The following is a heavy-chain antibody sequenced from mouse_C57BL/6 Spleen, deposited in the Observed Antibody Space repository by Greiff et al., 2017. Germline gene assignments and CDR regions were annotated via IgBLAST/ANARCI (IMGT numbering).Heavy chain of an antibody. J-gene: IGHJ3*01. Sequence: QVQLKQSGAELVRPGTSVKVSCKASGYAFTNYLIEWVKQRPGQGLEWIGVINPGSGGTNYNEKFKGKATLTADKSSSTAYLQLSSLTSEDSAVYFCARGELLAYWGQGTLVTVSA. CDR2: INPGSGGT. D-gene: IGHD2-12*01. CDR1: GYAFTNYL. CDR3: ARGELLAY. V-gene: IGHV1-54*01.